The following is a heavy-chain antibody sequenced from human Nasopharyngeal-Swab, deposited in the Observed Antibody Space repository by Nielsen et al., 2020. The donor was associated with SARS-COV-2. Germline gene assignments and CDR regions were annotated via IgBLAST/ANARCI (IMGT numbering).Heavy chain of an antibody. J-gene: IGHJ6*02. D-gene: IGHD3-3*01. CDR1: VFTFTSHY. V-gene: IGHV1-46*01. Sequence: ASVYVSCMASVFTFTSHYMHWVRQAPGQGLEWMGIINPSGGGTTYAQKFQGRVTMTRDTSTSTVYMELSSLRSEDTAVYYCARSYYDFWSGYLEYYYGMDVWGQGTTVTVSS. CDR2: INPSGGGT. CDR3: ARSYYDFWSGYLEYYYGMDV.